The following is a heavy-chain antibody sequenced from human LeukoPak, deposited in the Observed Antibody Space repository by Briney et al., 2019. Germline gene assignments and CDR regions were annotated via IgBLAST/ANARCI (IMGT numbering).Heavy chain of an antibody. Sequence: GGSLRLSCAASGFTFDTYWMSWVRQAPGKGLEWVANIKQDGSEKDYVDSVKGRFTISRDNAKNSLYLQMNSLRAEDTAVYYCARAAYYYGLSSNDYWGQGTLVTVSS. V-gene: IGHV3-7*01. CDR3: ARAAYYYGLSSNDY. J-gene: IGHJ4*02. CDR2: IKQDGSEK. CDR1: GFTFDTYW. D-gene: IGHD3-10*01.